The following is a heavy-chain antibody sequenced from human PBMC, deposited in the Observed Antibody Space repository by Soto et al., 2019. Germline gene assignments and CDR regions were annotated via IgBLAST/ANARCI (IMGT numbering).Heavy chain of an antibody. J-gene: IGHJ5*02. CDR3: ARGGYSSSLTFDP. Sequence: LRLSCAASGFTFRDYYMSWIRQAPGKGLEWVSYISSSSSYTNYADSVKGRFTISRDNAKNSLYLQMNSLRAEDTAVYYCARGGYSSSLTFDPWGQGTLVTVSS. V-gene: IGHV3-11*06. CDR1: GFTFRDYY. D-gene: IGHD6-13*01. CDR2: ISSSSSYT.